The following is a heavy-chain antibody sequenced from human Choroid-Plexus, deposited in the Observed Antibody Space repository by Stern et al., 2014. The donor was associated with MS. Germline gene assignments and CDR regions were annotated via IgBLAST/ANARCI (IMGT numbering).Heavy chain of an antibody. CDR1: GFPFSNFG. J-gene: IGHJ4*02. CDR2: ISYDGSYK. Sequence: QLVQSGGGVAQPGRPLILSCAASGFPFSNFGMHWVRQAPGKGLEWVALISYDGSYKYYADSVKGRFTILRDNSKNTLYMHMNSLRAEDTAVYYCAKDRQWSTYFFDYWGQGSLVTVSS. D-gene: IGHD2-15*01. CDR3: AKDRQWSTYFFDY. V-gene: IGHV3-30*18.